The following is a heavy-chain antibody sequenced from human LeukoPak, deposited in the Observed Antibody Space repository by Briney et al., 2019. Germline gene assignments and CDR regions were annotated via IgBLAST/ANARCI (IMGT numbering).Heavy chain of an antibody. D-gene: IGHD7-27*01. CDR3: AKDNLGLPKY. CDR1: VFTFSSYC. Sequence: GGSLRLSCAASVFTFSSYCMHWVRQAPCKGQEWVAVISYDGSNKYYADSVKGRFTISRDNSKNTLYLQMNSLRAEDTAVYYCAKDNLGLPKYWGQGTLVTVSS. CDR2: ISYDGSNK. V-gene: IGHV3-30*18. J-gene: IGHJ4*02.